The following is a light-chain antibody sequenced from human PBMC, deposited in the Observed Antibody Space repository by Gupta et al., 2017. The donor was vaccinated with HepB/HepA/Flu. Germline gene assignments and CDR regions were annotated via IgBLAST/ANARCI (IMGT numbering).Light chain of an antibody. Sequence: DIQMTQSPSTLSASVGDRVTITCRASQSITSWLAWYQQKPGKAPKLLIYKASSLESGVPSRFSGSGSGTEFTLTISSLQPDDFATYYCHQDNIYSPWTFAQGTKVEIK. CDR3: HQDNIYSPWT. CDR1: QSITSW. J-gene: IGKJ1*01. CDR2: KAS. V-gene: IGKV1-5*03.